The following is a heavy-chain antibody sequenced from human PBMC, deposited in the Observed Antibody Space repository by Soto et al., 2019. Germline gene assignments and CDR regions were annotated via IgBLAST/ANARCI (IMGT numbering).Heavy chain of an antibody. CDR2: VSYSGST. CDR3: ARRATGAVNFDF. CDR1: GGSIRSYY. J-gene: IGHJ4*02. Sequence: QVQLQESGPGLVKPSETLSLTCTVSGGSIRSYYWSWIRQPPGKGLEWIGYVSYSGSTTYNPSLKSRVTISVDTSNNQFSLRLSSVTAADTAVYYCARRATGAVNFDFWGQGALVTVSS. D-gene: IGHD6-13*01. V-gene: IGHV4-59*08.